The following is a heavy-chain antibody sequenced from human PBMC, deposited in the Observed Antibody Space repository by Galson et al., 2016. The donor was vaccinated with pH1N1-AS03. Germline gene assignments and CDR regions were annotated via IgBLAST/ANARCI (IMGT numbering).Heavy chain of an antibody. V-gene: IGHV1-18*01. CDR3: VRESEISGVVFFNY. CDR2: ISAYYGDT. CDR1: GYTFTTYG. Sequence: SVKVSCKALGYTFTTYGFSWVRQAPGQGLEWMGWISAYYGDTHFAHKFQERVTLTRDTSTATAYMELRNLRSNDTAVYYCVRESEISGVVFFNYWGQGTLVTVSS. J-gene: IGHJ4*02. D-gene: IGHD3-3*01.